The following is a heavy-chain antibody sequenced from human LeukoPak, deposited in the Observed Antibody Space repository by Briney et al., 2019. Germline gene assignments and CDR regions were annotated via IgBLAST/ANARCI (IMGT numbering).Heavy chain of an antibody. CDR3: AKDGWDSTVTTFTGRYYYYMDV. CDR1: GFTFSSYW. D-gene: IGHD4-17*01. V-gene: IGHV3-7*01. Sequence: GGSLRLSCAASGFTFSSYWMSWVRQAPGKGLEWVANIKQDGSEKYYVDSVKGRFTISRDNAKNSLYLQMNSLRAEDTAVYYCAKDGWDSTVTTFTGRYYYYMDVWGKGTTVTISS. CDR2: IKQDGSEK. J-gene: IGHJ6*03.